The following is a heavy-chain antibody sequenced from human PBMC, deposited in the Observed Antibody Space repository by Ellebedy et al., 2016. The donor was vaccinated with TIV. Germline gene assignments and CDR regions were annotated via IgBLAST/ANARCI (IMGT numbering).Heavy chain of an antibody. V-gene: IGHV3-7*01. D-gene: IGHD6-19*01. CDR3: VREIAVAGGI. CDR2: IRQDGSEK. CDR1: GFTFSSYW. J-gene: IGHJ4*02. Sequence: PGGSLRLSCAASGFTFSSYWMTWVRQAPGKGLEWVASIRQDGSEKYFVDSVKGRFTISRDNAKNSLFLHMTSLRADDTAVYYCVREIAVAGGIWGQGTLVTVSS.